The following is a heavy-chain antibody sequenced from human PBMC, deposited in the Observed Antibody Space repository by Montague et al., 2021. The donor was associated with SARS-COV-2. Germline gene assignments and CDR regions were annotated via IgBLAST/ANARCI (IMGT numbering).Heavy chain of an antibody. J-gene: IGHJ4*02. CDR3: ARVFPRWLQFDPYFDY. Sequence: SDTLSLTCAVYGGSFSGYYWSWIRRPPGKGLEWIGEINHSGSTNYNPSLKSRVTISVDTSKNQFSLKLSSVTAADTAVYYCARVFPRWLQFDPYFDYWGQGTLVTVSS. V-gene: IGHV4-34*01. CDR2: INHSGST. D-gene: IGHD5-24*01. CDR1: GGSFSGYY.